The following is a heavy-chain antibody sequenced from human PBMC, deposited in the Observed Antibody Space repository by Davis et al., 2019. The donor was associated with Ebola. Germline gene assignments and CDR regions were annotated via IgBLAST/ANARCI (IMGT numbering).Heavy chain of an antibody. Sequence: GGSLRLSCAASAFTFSLFAMHWVRQAPGKGLQWVAVVSYDGRHKYYADSVKGRFTISRDNSKNTFNLQMNSLTAEDTAVYYCAKFSRAGDSVWGQGTLVTVSS. V-gene: IGHV3-30*18. D-gene: IGHD6-13*01. CDR2: VSYDGRHK. CDR3: AKFSRAGDSV. CDR1: AFTFSLFA. J-gene: IGHJ4*02.